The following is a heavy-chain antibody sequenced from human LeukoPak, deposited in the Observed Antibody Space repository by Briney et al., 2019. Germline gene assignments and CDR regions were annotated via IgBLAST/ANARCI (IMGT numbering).Heavy chain of an antibody. CDR1: GYSISSGYY. J-gene: IGHJ5*02. V-gene: IGHV4-38-2*02. CDR3: AREEDSSSVGWFDP. D-gene: IGHD6-13*01. Sequence: PSETLSLTCTVSGYSISSGYYWGWIRQPPGKGLEWIGSIYHSGRTYYNPSLKSRVTISVDTSKNQFSLKLSSVTAADTAVYYCAREEDSSSVGWFDPWGQGTLVTVSS. CDR2: IYHSGRT.